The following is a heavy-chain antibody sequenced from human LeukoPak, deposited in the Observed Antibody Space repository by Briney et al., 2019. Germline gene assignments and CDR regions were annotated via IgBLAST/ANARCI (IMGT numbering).Heavy chain of an antibody. D-gene: IGHD5-24*01. CDR1: GFGVSDNY. CDR3: AKGSGYNPFGRYYYYYYMDV. V-gene: IGHV3-53*01. J-gene: IGHJ6*03. CDR2: IYSDGST. Sequence: GGSLRLSCAASGFGVSDNYMSWVRQAPGKGLEWVSLIYSDGSTYYADSVKGRFTISRDNSKNTLYLQMNSLRAEDTAVYYCAKGSGYNPFGRYYYYYYMDVWGKGTTVTVSS.